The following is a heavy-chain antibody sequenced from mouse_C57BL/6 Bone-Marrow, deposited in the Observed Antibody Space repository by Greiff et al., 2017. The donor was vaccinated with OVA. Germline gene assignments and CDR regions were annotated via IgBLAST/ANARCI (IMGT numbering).Heavy chain of an antibody. CDR2: INPNNGGT. V-gene: IGHV1-22*01. D-gene: IGHD6-2*01. CDR3: ARWPPSPGGQGMDY. Sequence: EVQLQQSGPELVKPGASVKMSCKASGYTFTDYNMHWVKQSHGKSLEWIGYINPNNGGTSYNQKFKGKATLTVNKSSSTAYMELRSLTSEDSAVYYCARWPPSPGGQGMDYWGQGTSVTVSS. J-gene: IGHJ4*01. CDR1: GYTFTDYN.